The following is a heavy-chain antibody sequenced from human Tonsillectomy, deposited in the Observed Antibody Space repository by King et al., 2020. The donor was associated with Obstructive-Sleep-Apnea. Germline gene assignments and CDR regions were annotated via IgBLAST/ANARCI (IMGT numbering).Heavy chain of an antibody. Sequence: LQLQESGPGLVKPSETLSLTCTVSGGSISSSSYYWGWIRQPPGKGLEWIGGIYYSGSTYSNPSLTGRVTISVDTSKNTFSLQLSSVTAADTAVYYCARNNYDILTGYYWRPYDYWGQGTLVTVSS. CDR3: ARNNYDILTGYYWRPYDY. CDR1: GGSISSSSYY. D-gene: IGHD3-9*01. J-gene: IGHJ4*02. V-gene: IGHV4-39*07. CDR2: IYYSGST.